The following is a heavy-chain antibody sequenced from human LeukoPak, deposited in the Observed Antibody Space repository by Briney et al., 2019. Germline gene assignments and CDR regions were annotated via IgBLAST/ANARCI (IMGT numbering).Heavy chain of an antibody. D-gene: IGHD3-9*01. CDR2: INPSGGSI. CDR3: ARDLLRYDILTGYSTPDY. V-gene: IGHV1-46*01. Sequence: GASVKVSCKASGDIFSSYYMHWVRQAPGQGLEWMGIINPSGGSISYAQKFQGRVTMTRDMSTSTAYMELRSLRSDDTAVYYCARDLLRYDILTGYSTPDYWGQGTLVTVSS. CDR1: GDIFSSYY. J-gene: IGHJ4*02.